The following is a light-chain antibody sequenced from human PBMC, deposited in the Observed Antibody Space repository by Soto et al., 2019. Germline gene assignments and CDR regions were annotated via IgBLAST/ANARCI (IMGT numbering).Light chain of an antibody. CDR2: EVS. CDR1: SSDVGAYNY. V-gene: IGLV2-14*01. Sequence: QSVLTQPASVSGSPGQSITISCTGTSSDVGAYNYVSWYQQYPGKAPKLIIYEVSNRPSGVSNRFSGSKSGNTASLTISGLQSEDEADFYCCSYTTSTFVFGGGTKVTVL. J-gene: IGLJ2*01. CDR3: CSYTTSTFV.